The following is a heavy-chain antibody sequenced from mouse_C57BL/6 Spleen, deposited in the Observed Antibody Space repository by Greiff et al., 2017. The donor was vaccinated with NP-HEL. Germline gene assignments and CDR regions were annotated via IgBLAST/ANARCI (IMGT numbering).Heavy chain of an antibody. V-gene: IGHV1-53*01. CDR3: AREASNYEAWFAY. Sequence: VQLQQPGTELVKPGASVKLSCKASGYTFTSYWMHWVKQRPGQGLEWIGNINPSNGGTNYNEKFKSKATLTVDKSSSTAYMQLSSLTSEDSAVYYCAREASNYEAWFAYWGQGTLVTVSA. CDR1: GYTFTSYW. J-gene: IGHJ3*01. D-gene: IGHD2-5*01. CDR2: INPSNGGT.